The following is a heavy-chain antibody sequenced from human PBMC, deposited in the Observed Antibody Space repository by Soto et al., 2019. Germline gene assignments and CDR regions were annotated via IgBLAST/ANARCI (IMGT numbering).Heavy chain of an antibody. J-gene: IGHJ4*02. D-gene: IGHD2-8*02. CDR3: ARWRSVTWSFDH. V-gene: IGHV4-31*11. CDR2: IYYSGNT. Sequence: QVQLQESGPGLVIPSQTLSLTCAVSGSSINRYGYYCSWIRQPPGKGLEWIGSIYYSGNTYYNSSLKSRAAISVETSQNLFSLKLASATAADTALYDCARWRSVTWSFDHWGQGTLVAVYS. CDR1: GSSINRYGYY.